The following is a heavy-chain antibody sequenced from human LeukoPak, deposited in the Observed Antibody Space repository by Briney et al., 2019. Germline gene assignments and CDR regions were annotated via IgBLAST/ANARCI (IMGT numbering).Heavy chain of an antibody. V-gene: IGHV4-59*12. CDR2: IYYSGST. J-gene: IGHJ4*02. CDR3: ARIAVAGNPFDY. D-gene: IGHD6-19*01. CDR1: GGSISSYY. Sequence: NPSETLSLTCSVSGGSISSYYWSWIRQPPGKGLEWIGYIYYSGSTNYNPSLKSRVTISVDTSKNQFSLKLSSVTAADTAVYYCARIAVAGNPFDYWGQGTLVTVSS.